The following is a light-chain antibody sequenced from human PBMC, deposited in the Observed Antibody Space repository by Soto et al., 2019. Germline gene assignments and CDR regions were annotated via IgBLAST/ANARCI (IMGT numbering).Light chain of an antibody. CDR3: QQYNSYPWT. V-gene: IGKV1-5*03. CDR2: KAS. Sequence: DIQMTQSPSTLPASVGDRVTITCRASQSIRSWLAWYQQKPGKAPKLLIYKASSLKGGVPSRFSGSGSGTEFTLTISSLQPDDFATYYCQQYNSYPWTFGQGTKVEIK. CDR1: QSIRSW. J-gene: IGKJ1*01.